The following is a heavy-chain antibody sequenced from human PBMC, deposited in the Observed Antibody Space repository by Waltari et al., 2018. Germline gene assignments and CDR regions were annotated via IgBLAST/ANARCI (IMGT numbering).Heavy chain of an antibody. CDR3: AKGGLRGAGTNTYYYYYMDV. D-gene: IGHD1-1*01. Sequence: EVQLVESGGGLVQPGGSLRLSCAASGFTFSSYAMSWVRQAPGKGLEWVSAISGSGGSTYYADSVKGRFTISRDNSKNTLYLQMNSLRAEDTAVYYCAKGGLRGAGTNTYYYYYMDVWGKGTTVTVSS. CDR2: ISGSGGST. V-gene: IGHV3-23*04. J-gene: IGHJ6*03. CDR1: GFTFSSYA.